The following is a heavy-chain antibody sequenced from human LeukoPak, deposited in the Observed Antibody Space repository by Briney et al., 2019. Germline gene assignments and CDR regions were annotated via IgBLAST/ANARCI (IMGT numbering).Heavy chain of an antibody. CDR2: ISWDGGST. J-gene: IGHJ1*01. CDR3: AKGKAGTPEYFQH. V-gene: IGHV3-43*01. D-gene: IGHD6-19*01. CDR1: GFTFDDYT. Sequence: GGSLRLSCAASGFTFDDYTMHWVRQAPGKGLEWVSLISWDGGSTYYADSGKGRFTIFRDNSKNSLYLQMNSLRTEDTALYYCAKGKAGTPEYFQHWGQGTLVTVSS.